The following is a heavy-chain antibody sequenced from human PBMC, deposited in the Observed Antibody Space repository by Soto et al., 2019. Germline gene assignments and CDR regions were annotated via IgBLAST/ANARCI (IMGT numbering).Heavy chain of an antibody. J-gene: IGHJ1*01. CDR2: INWNSGSI. CDR3: VKDESINWYSGHFRH. V-gene: IGHV3-9*01. D-gene: IGHD6-13*01. Sequence: HPGGSLRLSCAASGFTFDDYAMHLVRQVPGKGLEWVSGINWNSGSIGYGDSVKGRFAISRDNAKSSLHLQMNSLSAEDTAFYYCVKDESINWYSGHFRHWGQGTLVTVSS. CDR1: GFTFDDYA.